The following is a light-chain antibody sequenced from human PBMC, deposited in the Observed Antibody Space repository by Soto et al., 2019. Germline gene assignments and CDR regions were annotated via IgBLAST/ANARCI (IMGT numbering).Light chain of an antibody. CDR3: QKRVNGPT. J-gene: IGKJ4*01. CDR2: DVS. CDR1: QSVSSY. Sequence: EIVLTQSPATLSLSPGARATLSCRASQSVSSYLSWYRQKPGQAPRLLIFDVSKRATGLPARFSGSGSGTDFTLTISSLEPEDFAVYYCQKRVNGPTFGGGTKVEIK. V-gene: IGKV3-11*01.